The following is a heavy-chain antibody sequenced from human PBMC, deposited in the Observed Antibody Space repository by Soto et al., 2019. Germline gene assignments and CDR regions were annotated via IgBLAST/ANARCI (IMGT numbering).Heavy chain of an antibody. Sequence: PGGSLRLSCAASGFTFSHYAINWVRQSPGRGLEWVSVISGSVGSTYYADSVKGRFTITRDNSKKSLYLQMNSLRAEDTAVYYCAKAGGAAGTVDYFDYWGQGTLVTVSS. D-gene: IGHD6-13*01. J-gene: IGHJ4*02. CDR2: ISGSVGST. CDR1: GFTFSHYA. CDR3: AKAGGAAGTVDYFDY. V-gene: IGHV3-23*01.